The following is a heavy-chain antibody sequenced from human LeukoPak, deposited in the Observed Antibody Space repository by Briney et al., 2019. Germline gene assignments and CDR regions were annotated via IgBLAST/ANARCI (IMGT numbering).Heavy chain of an antibody. CDR3: ARAYYDSSGYSYEYYFDY. CDR1: GGTFRSYA. Sequence: SVTVSCKASGGTFRSYAISWVGQAPGQGVEWMGGIIPMFGTAKYAQKVEGRETITADESTSTDYMEMSRLREEDTAVYYCARAYYDSSGYSYEYYFDYWGQGTLVTVSS. D-gene: IGHD3-22*01. J-gene: IGHJ4*02. CDR2: IIPMFGTA. V-gene: IGHV1-69*01.